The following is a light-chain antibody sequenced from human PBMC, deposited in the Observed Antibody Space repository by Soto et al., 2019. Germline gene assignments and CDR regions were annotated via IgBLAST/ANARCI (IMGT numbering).Light chain of an antibody. CDR3: SSYISGSTPWV. CDR2: DVS. V-gene: IGLV2-14*03. J-gene: IGLJ1*01. CDR1: SSDVGAYNY. Sequence: QSALTQPTSVSGSPGQSITISCTGTSSDVGAYNYVSWYQHHPGKAPKLMICDVSNPPSGVSNRFSGSKSGNTASLTISGLQAEDEADYYCSSYISGSTPWVFGTGTKVTVL.